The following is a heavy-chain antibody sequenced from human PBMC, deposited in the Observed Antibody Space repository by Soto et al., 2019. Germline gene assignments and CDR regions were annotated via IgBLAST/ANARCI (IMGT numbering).Heavy chain of an antibody. V-gene: IGHV4-59*01. CDR2: IYYSGII. J-gene: IGHJ4*02. CDR1: SGSISSYY. D-gene: IGHD6-13*01. Sequence: QVQLQESGPGLVKPSETLSLTCTVSSGSISSYYWSWIRQPPGKGLEWIGYIYYSGIINYNPSPKSRVTIPLATSKTQFSLKLSSVTAADTAVYYFAGGGGYSSSWYGNWGQGTLVTVSS. CDR3: AGGGGYSSSWYGN.